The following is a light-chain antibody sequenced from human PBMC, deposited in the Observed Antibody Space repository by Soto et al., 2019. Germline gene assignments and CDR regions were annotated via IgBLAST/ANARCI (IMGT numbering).Light chain of an antibody. Sequence: QSVMTQPPSASGTPGQSVIISCSGSSPNIGSNRVYWYQQLPGMAPTLLISRDDQRASGVPDRFSASKSGSSASLAISGLRSEDEADYFCASWDDSLSSLVFGGRTKVTVL. CDR1: SPNIGSNR. V-gene: IGLV1-47*01. J-gene: IGLJ3*02. CDR3: ASWDDSLSSLV. CDR2: RDD.